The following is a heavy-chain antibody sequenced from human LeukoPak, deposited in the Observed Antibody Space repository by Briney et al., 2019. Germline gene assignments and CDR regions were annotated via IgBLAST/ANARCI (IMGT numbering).Heavy chain of an antibody. J-gene: IGHJ5*02. V-gene: IGHV4-59*11. CDR2: IYYSGST. Sequence: SETLSLTCTVSGGSISSHYWSWIRQPPGKGLEWIGYIYYSGSTNYNPSLKSRVTISVDTSKNQLSLKLSSVTAADTAVYYCVTWRGYINWFDPWGQGTLVTVSS. CDR3: VTWRGYINWFDP. CDR1: GGSISSHY. D-gene: IGHD3-3*01.